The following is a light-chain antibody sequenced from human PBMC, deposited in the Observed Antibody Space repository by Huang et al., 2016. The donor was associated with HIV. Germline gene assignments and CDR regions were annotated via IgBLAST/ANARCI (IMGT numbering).Light chain of an antibody. CDR1: QSVSRY. J-gene: IGKJ1*01. CDR3: QQRSNWPRT. Sequence: EIVLTQSPATLSLSPGERVTLSCRASQSVSRYLAWYQQKPGRAPRLLIYDASNRATGIPAMFSGSGSVTDFTLTISSLEPEDFAVYYCQQRSNWPRTFGQGTNVEIK. CDR2: DAS. V-gene: IGKV3-11*01.